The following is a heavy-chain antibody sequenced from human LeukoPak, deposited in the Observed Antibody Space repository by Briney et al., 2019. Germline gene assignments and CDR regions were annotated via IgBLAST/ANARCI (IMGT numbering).Heavy chain of an antibody. D-gene: IGHD5-24*01. CDR3: ARLRAHAYNYGFDY. J-gene: IGHJ4*02. CDR1: GGSFSGYY. Sequence: SETLSLTCAVYGGSFSGYYWSWIRQPPGKGLEWIGEITHSGSTTYNPSLKSRFTISVDTSKNQFSLKLSSVTAADTAVYFCARLRAHAYNYGFDYWGLGALVTVSS. V-gene: IGHV4-34*01. CDR2: ITHSGST.